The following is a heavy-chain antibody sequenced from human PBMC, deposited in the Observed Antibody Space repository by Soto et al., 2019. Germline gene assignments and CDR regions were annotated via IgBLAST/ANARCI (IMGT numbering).Heavy chain of an antibody. J-gene: IGHJ6*02. CDR1: SGSISSSDYT. Sequence: PSETLSLTCTISSGSISSSDYTWGWIRQPPGKGLEWIGSIYYSGKTYYNPSLNSRITVSVDTSKNQFSLNLSSVTAADTAVYYCARLQGYCIRSSCTGYYAMDVWGQGTTVT. V-gene: IGHV4-39*01. CDR2: IYYSGKT. D-gene: IGHD2-2*01. CDR3: ARLQGYCIRSSCTGYYAMDV.